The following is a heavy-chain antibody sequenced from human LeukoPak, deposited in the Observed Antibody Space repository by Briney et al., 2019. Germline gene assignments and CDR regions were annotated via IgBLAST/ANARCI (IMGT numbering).Heavy chain of an antibody. J-gene: IGHJ3*02. CDR1: GYSVSSGYY. CDR3: ARGLAVAFDAFDI. Sequence: PSETLSLTCTVSGYSVSSGYYWGWIRQPPGKGLEWIASIYYTGSTYYNPSLKSRVTISVDTSKNQFSLKLSSVTAADTAVYYCARGLAVAFDAFDIWGQGTMVTVSS. V-gene: IGHV4-38-2*02. D-gene: IGHD6-19*01. CDR2: IYYTGST.